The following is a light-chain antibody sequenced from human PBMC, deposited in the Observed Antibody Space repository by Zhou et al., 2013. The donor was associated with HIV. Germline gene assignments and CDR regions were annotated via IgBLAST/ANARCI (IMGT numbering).Light chain of an antibody. CDR3: LQDYDYPWT. J-gene: IGKJ1*01. Sequence: IQMTQSPSSLSASVGDRVTISCRASQSISSYLNWYQQKPGKAPKLLIYAASSLQSGVPSRFSGSGSGTDFTLTISSLQPEDFATYYCLQDYDYPWTFGQGTKVEIK. CDR1: QSISSY. CDR2: AAS. V-gene: IGKV1-6*01.